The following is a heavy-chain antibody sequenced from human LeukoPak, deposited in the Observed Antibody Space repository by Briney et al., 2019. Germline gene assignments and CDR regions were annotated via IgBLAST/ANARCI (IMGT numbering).Heavy chain of an antibody. CDR3: ATSQRDGYNFPIDDY. CDR2: FDPEDGET. D-gene: IGHD5-24*01. V-gene: IGHV1-24*01. J-gene: IGHJ4*02. CDR1: GYTLTELS. Sequence: AAPVKVSCKVSGYTLTELSMHWVRQAPGKGLEWMGGFDPEDGETIYAQKFQGRVTMTEDTSTDTAYMELSSLRSEDTAVYYCATSQRDGYNFPIDDYWGQGTLVTVSS.